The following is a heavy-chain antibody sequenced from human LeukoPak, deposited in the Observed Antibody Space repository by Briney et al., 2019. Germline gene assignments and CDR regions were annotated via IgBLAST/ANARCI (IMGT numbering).Heavy chain of an antibody. D-gene: IGHD3-10*01. V-gene: IGHV4-59*01. Sequence: PSETLSFTCTVSGDSIRSYHWNWIRQPPGKGLEWIGSTHYSGSGNHNPSLKSRLTISVDTSKNQVSLKLSSVTAADTAVYYCARDGVNYGSGSYFDFWGQGTLVTVSS. CDR1: GDSIRSYH. J-gene: IGHJ4*02. CDR3: ARDGVNYGSGSYFDF. CDR2: THYSGSG.